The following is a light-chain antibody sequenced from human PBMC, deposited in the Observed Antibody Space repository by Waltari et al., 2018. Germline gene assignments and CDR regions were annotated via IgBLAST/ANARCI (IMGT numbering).Light chain of an antibody. J-gene: IGKJ5*01. CDR3: QQYQSLPIT. Sequence: DIQVTQSPSSLSVSVGDRVTITCQASQDIRNYSNWYQQKPGKAPKLLIFDVLNLETGVPSRFSGRGYGTDFTFTISSLQPEDIATYYCQQYQSLPITFGQGTRLEIK. CDR2: DVL. V-gene: IGKV1-33*01. CDR1: QDIRNY.